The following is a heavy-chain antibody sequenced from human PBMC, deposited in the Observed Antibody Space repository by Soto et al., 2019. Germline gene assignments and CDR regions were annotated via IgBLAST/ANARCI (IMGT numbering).Heavy chain of an antibody. V-gene: IGHV3-33*01. D-gene: IGHD3-10*01. J-gene: IGHJ6*03. CDR1: GFTFSSYG. Sequence: GGSLRLSCAASGFTFSSYGMHWVRQVPGKGLEWVALIWYDGSNDYYADSVKGRFTISRDNSKSTLYLQMNSLRAEDTAVYYCASGRGNYYYYMDVWGKGTTVTVSS. CDR2: IWYDGSND. CDR3: ASGRGNYYYYMDV.